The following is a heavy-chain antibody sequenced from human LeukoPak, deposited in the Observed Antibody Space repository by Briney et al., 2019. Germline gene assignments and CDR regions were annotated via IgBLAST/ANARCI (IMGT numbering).Heavy chain of an antibody. CDR2: ISSSSTI. Sequence: GGSLRLSCAASGFTFSSYSMNWVRQAPGKGLEWVSYISSSSTIYYADSVKGRFTISRDNAKNSLYLQMNSLRAEDTAVYYCARDEIAVAAPMGFDYWGQGTLVTVSS. CDR1: GFTFSSYS. CDR3: ARDEIAVAAPMGFDY. V-gene: IGHV3-48*01. D-gene: IGHD6-19*01. J-gene: IGHJ4*02.